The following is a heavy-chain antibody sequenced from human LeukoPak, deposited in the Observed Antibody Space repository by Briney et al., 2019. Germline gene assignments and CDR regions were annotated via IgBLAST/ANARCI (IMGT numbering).Heavy chain of an antibody. J-gene: IGHJ4*02. Sequence: SVKVSCKASGYTFISYGISWVRQAPGQGLEWMGGIIPIFGTANYAQKFQGRVTITADESTSTAYMELSSLRSEDTAVYYCAIGYSGSRRWGDFDYWGQGTLVTVSS. V-gene: IGHV1-69*13. D-gene: IGHD1-26*01. CDR2: IIPIFGTA. CDR1: GYTFISYG. CDR3: AIGYSGSRRWGDFDY.